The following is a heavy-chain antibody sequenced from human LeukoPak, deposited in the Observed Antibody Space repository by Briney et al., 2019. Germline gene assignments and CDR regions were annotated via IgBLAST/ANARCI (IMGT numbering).Heavy chain of an antibody. CDR2: INPNSGGA. CDR3: AREGGALTPYYFDY. V-gene: IGHV1-2*02. CDR1: GYTFTGYY. J-gene: IGHJ4*02. Sequence: ASVKVSCKASGYTFTGYYMHWVRQAPGQGLEWMGWINPNSGGANYAQKFQGRVTMTRDTSISTAYMELSSLRSDDTAVYYCAREGGALTPYYFDYWGQGTLVTVSS. D-gene: IGHD3-16*01.